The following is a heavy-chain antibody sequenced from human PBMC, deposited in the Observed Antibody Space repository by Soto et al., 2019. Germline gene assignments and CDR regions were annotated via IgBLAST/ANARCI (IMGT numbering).Heavy chain of an antibody. J-gene: IGHJ4*02. Sequence: QVQLQESGPGLVKPSETLSLTCTVSGGSVSSGSYYWSWIRQPPGKGLEWIGYIYYSGSTNYNPSLRSRDTISVDTSKNQFSLKLSSVTAADTAVEYWAREGRYTAIFDYWGQGTLVTVSS. V-gene: IGHV4-61*01. CDR2: IYYSGST. CDR3: AREGRYTAIFDY. D-gene: IGHD5-18*01. CDR1: GGSVSSGSYY.